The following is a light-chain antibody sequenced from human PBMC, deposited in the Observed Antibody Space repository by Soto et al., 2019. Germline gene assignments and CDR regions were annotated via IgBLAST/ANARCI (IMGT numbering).Light chain of an antibody. V-gene: IGKV1-39*01. CDR3: QHSYNTPWT. Sequence: DIQMTQSPSSLSASIGDRVIITCRASQSISSYLNRYQQKPGKAPKLLIYAASSLQSGVPSRFSGSGSGTDFTLTISSLQPEDFATYYCQHSYNTPWTFGQGTKVEIK. CDR1: QSISSY. CDR2: AAS. J-gene: IGKJ1*01.